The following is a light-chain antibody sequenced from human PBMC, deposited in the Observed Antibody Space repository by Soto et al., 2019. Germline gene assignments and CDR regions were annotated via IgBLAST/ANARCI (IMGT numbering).Light chain of an antibody. J-gene: IGKJ1*01. Sequence: EIVLTQSPGTLSLSPGERATLSCRASQSVSSTYLAWYQQKPGQAPTLLLYGASSRATGIPYRFSGSGSGTDFTLTINRLEPEDFAVYYCQQYGTSPQTFGQGTKVEIK. V-gene: IGKV3-20*01. CDR3: QQYGTSPQT. CDR2: GAS. CDR1: QSVSSTY.